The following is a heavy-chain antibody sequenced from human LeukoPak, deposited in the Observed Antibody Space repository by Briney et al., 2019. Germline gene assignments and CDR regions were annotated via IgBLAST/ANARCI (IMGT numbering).Heavy chain of an antibody. CDR1: GGSVNGYY. Sequence: SETLSLTCAVSGGSVNGYYWSWIRQTPGMGLEWIGYIYSSGDINYNPSLTSRLTMSVDTSNNQVSLKLSSVTAADTAVYFCARQPPNTASFDYWGQGTLVTVSS. J-gene: IGHJ4*02. V-gene: IGHV4-59*02. D-gene: IGHD2-21*02. CDR2: IYSSGDI. CDR3: ARQPPNTASFDY.